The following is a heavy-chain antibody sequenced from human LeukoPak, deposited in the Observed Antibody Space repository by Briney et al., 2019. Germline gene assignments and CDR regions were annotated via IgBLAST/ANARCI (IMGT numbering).Heavy chain of an antibody. D-gene: IGHD3-10*01. Sequence: GGSLRLSCAVSGFTFSSYAMKWVRQPAGKGLEWVSVISGRGGSTQYADSVKGLFTISRDNSNNTLYLQMNSLRAEDTALYYCAKDQNYYGSGGPDDYWGQGTLVTVSS. CDR1: GFTFSSYA. CDR2: ISGRGGST. V-gene: IGHV3-23*01. J-gene: IGHJ4*02. CDR3: AKDQNYYGSGGPDDY.